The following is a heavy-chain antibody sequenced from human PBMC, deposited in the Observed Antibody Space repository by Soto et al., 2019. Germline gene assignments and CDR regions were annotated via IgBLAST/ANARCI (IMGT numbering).Heavy chain of an antibody. V-gene: IGHV3-21*06. J-gene: IGHJ4*02. CDR2: ISSSSSYI. CDR3: ARDIGEMSAV. Sequence: GALKVSGPVYGCTFSSSTITWVRQGPGKGLEWVSSISSSSSYIYFADSLKGRFTISRDNGKNSLYLQMNSLRAEDTAVYYCARDIGEMSAVWGQGTQVTVSS. D-gene: IGHD3-10*01. CDR1: GCTFSSST.